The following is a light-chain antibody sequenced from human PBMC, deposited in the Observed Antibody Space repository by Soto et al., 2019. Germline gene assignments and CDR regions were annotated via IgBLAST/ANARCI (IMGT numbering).Light chain of an antibody. CDR1: QSISSY. CDR3: QQSYSTLYT. CDR2: AAS. V-gene: IGKV1-39*01. J-gene: IGKJ2*01. Sequence: DIPMTQSPSSLSASVGDRVTITCRASQSISSYLNWYQQKLGKAPKLLIYAASSLQRGVPSRFSGSGSGTDFTLTISSLQPEDFATYYCQQSYSTLYTFGQGTKLEIK.